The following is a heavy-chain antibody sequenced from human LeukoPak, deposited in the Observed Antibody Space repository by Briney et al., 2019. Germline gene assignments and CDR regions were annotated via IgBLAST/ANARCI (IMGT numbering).Heavy chain of an antibody. CDR3: AGIATGFNWFDP. Sequence: SETLSLTCAVYGGSFSGYYWSWIRQPPGKGLEWIGEINHSGSTNYNPSLKSRVTIPVDTSKNQFSLKLSSVTAADTAVYYCAGIATGFNWFDPWGQGTLVTVSS. D-gene: IGHD6-13*01. V-gene: IGHV4-34*01. CDR2: INHSGST. J-gene: IGHJ5*02. CDR1: GGSFSGYY.